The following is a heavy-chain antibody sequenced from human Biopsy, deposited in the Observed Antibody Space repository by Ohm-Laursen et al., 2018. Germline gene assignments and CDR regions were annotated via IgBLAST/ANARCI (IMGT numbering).Heavy chain of an antibody. Sequence: SDTLSLTCTVSGGSVSSNVAYWAWIRQPPGKGLESIGSIFYSGITYYSPSLQSRVTMSVDTSKNQFSLNLPSVTAADTAVYYCARHPTGFWFDPWGQGTLVIVSS. J-gene: IGHJ5*02. CDR3: ARHPTGFWFDP. V-gene: IGHV4-39*01. CDR2: IFYSGIT. CDR1: GGSVSSNVAY.